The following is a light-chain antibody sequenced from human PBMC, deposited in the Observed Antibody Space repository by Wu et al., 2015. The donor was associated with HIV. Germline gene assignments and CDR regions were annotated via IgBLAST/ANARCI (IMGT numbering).Light chain of an antibody. CDR1: QSVSSN. CDR2: GAS. J-gene: IGKJ2*01. V-gene: IGKV3-15*01. CDR3: QQYNNWPPYT. Sequence: EIVLTQSPGTLSLSPGERATLSCRASQSVSSNLAWYQQKPGQAPRLLIYGASTRATGIPARFSGSGSVTEFTLTISSMQSEDFAVYYCQQYNNWPPYTFGQGTKLEIK.